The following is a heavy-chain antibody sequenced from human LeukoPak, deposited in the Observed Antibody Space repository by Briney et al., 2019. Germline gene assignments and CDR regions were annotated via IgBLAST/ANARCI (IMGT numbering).Heavy chain of an antibody. D-gene: IGHD5-12*01. CDR1: GGSISSSSFY. V-gene: IGHV4-39*07. Sequence: SETLSLTCTVSGGSISSSSFYWGWVRQPPGMGLEWIGSIYHSGSTNYNPSLKSRVTISVDKSKNQFSLKLSSVTAADTAVYYCARDLRVATSFVTGFDPWGQGTLVTVSS. J-gene: IGHJ5*02. CDR2: IYHSGST. CDR3: ARDLRVATSFVTGFDP.